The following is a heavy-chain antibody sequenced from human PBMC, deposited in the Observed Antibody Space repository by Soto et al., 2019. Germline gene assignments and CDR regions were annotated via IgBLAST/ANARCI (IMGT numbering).Heavy chain of an antibody. V-gene: IGHV4-59*01. J-gene: IGHJ6*02. CDR1: GCSISSYY. D-gene: IGHD3-10*01. CDR3: ARASIGGGSGSYYNVRYYYYGMDV. Sequence: PSETLSLPCTVSGCSISSYYWSWIRQPPGKGLEWIGYIYYSGSTNYNPSLKSRVTVSVDTSKNQFSLKLSSVTAADTAVYYCARASIGGGSGSYYNVRYYYYGMDVWGQGTTVTVSS. CDR2: IYYSGST.